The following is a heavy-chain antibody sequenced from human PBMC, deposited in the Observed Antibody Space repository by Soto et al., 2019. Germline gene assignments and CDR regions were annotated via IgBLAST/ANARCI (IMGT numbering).Heavy chain of an antibody. V-gene: IGHV3-30*18. Sequence: VQLVESGGGVVQPGRSLRLSCAASGFTFSDYAMHWVRQASGKGLEWVAVVSHDGRNTHYADSVEGRFTSSRDSSKNTVSLEMTSLRAEDTAVYYCAKGGRQWLVTSDFNYWGQGALVTVSS. CDR3: AKGGRQWLVTSDFNY. CDR1: GFTFSDYA. CDR2: VSHDGRNT. D-gene: IGHD6-19*01. J-gene: IGHJ4*02.